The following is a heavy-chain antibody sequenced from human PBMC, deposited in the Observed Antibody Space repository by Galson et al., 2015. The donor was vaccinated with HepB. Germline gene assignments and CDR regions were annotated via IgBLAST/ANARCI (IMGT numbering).Heavy chain of an antibody. V-gene: IGHV3-33*03. D-gene: IGHD6-13*01. J-gene: IGHJ3*02. CDR3: AKERINIADEGSALDI. CDR2: IWFDGSNK. Sequence: SLRLSCAVSGLTFNTYGMHWVRQAPGKGLEWVAMIWFDGSNKKYADSVKGRFTIFRDNSKNMLYLQMNSLRAEDTAVYYCAKERINIADEGSALDIWGQGTMVTVSS. CDR1: GLTFNTYG.